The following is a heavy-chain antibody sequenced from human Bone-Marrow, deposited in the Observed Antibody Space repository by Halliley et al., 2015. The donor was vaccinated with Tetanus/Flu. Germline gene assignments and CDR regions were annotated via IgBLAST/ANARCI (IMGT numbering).Heavy chain of an antibody. CDR2: YYPGDT. V-gene: IGHV4-59*01. J-gene: IGHJ5*02. Sequence: YYPGDTKYNPSLESRVPISVDTSRNQFSLKLSSVTAADTAVYYCARVLQLGQWLTRGGWFDPWGQGTLVTVPS. CDR3: ARVLQLGQWLTRGGWFDP. D-gene: IGHD6-19*01.